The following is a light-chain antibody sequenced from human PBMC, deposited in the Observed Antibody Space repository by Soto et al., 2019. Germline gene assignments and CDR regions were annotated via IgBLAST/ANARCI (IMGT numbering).Light chain of an antibody. J-gene: IGKJ4*01. V-gene: IGKV3-15*01. Sequence: EIVMTQSPATLSVSPGERATLSCRASQSVSSNLAWYHQKPGQAPRLLIYGASTRATGIPARFSGSGSGTEFTLTISSLQSEDFAVYSCQQHSNWPLTFGGGTKVDIK. CDR2: GAS. CDR3: QQHSNWPLT. CDR1: QSVSSN.